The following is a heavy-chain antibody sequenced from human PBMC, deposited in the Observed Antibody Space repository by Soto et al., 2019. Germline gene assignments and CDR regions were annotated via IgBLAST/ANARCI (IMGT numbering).Heavy chain of an antibody. J-gene: IGHJ4*02. CDR2: IGTAGDT. V-gene: IGHV3-13*01. Sequence: WGLLRVSCGAAGGNFSNFDMHRVRQITGKGLEWVSTIGTAGDTYYPGSVKGRFTISRENAKNSLYLQMNSLRAEDTAVYYCARGRLISLYYFDYWGQGTLVTVSS. D-gene: IGHD2-15*01. CDR1: GGNFSNFD. CDR3: ARGRLISLYYFDY.